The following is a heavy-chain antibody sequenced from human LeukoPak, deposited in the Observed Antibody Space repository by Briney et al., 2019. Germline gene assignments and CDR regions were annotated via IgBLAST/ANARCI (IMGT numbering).Heavy chain of an antibody. Sequence: SETLSLTCSVSGGSISSSSHYWDWIRQPPGEGLEWIGYIYYSGSTNYNPSLKSRVTISVDTSKNQFSLKLSSVTAADTAVYYCARVRGADSSSSPIFDYWGQGTLVTVSS. CDR3: ARVRGADSSSSPIFDY. J-gene: IGHJ4*02. CDR1: GGSISSSSHY. CDR2: IYYSGST. D-gene: IGHD6-6*01. V-gene: IGHV4-61*05.